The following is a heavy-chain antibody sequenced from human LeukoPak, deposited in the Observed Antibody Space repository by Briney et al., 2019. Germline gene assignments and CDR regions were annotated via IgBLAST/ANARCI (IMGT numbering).Heavy chain of an antibody. CDR2: INPNSGGT. CDR3: AREGDTIFGVAGDY. D-gene: IGHD3-3*01. Sequence: ASVKVSCKASGYTFTGYYMHWVRQAPGQGLEWMGWINPNSGGTNYAQKFQGRVTMTRDTSISTAYMELSRLRSDDTAVYYCAREGDTIFGVAGDYWGLGTLVTVSS. J-gene: IGHJ4*02. V-gene: IGHV1-2*02. CDR1: GYTFTGYY.